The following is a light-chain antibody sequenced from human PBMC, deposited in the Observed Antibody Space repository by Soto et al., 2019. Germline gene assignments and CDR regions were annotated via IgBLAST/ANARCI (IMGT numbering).Light chain of an antibody. CDR1: QSIGGS. CDR2: GAS. CDR3: QQYANWWA. V-gene: IGKV3-15*01. Sequence: EIVMTQSPATLSVSTGERATLSCRASQSIGGSLAWYQQKGGQAPRLLIYGASNRATGVPARFSGSGSGTDFTLTISSLQSEDFAVYYCQQYANWWAFGQGTKVEIK. J-gene: IGKJ1*01.